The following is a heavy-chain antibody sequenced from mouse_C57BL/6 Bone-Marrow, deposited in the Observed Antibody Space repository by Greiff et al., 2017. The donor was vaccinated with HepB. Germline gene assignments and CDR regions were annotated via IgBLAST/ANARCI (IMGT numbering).Heavy chain of an antibody. CDR3: ARPYYGSSLYWYFDV. CDR1: GYTFTSYW. V-gene: IGHV1-74*01. D-gene: IGHD1-1*01. Sequence: QVQLQQPGAELVKPGASVKVSCKASGYTFTSYWMHWVKQRPGQGLEWIGRIHPSDSYTNYNQKFKGKSTLTVDKSSSTAYMQLSSLTSEDSAVYYCARPYYGSSLYWYFDVWGTGTTVTVSS. J-gene: IGHJ1*03. CDR2: IHPSDSYT.